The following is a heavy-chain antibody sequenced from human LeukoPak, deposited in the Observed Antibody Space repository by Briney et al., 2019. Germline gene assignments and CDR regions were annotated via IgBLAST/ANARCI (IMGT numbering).Heavy chain of an antibody. CDR1: GITFGAYD. CDR2: MSRSGGST. Sequence: GGSLRLSCAASGITFGAYDMTWVRRTPGQGLEWGSAMSRSGGSTFYADSVKGRFTISRDNSKNSLYLQMNSLRAEDTAVYYCANALWFADSDGDYWGQGSLVTVSS. D-gene: IGHD3-10*01. CDR3: ANALWFADSDGDY. V-gene: IGHV3-23*01. J-gene: IGHJ4*02.